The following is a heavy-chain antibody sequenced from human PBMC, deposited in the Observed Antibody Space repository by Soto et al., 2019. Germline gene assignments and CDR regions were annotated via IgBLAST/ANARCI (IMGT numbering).Heavy chain of an antibody. J-gene: IGHJ5*02. D-gene: IGHD1-20*01. CDR2: IYYSGST. CDR1: GGSISSSSFY. V-gene: IGHV4-39*07. CDR3: ASVYSSNWDEWWFDP. Sequence: TSETLSLTCTVSGGSISSSSFYWGWIRQPPGKGLEWIGSIYYSGSTYYNPSLKSRTTVSVDTFKNQFSLKVSSVTAADTAVYYCASVYSSNWDEWWFDPWGQGTLVTVSS.